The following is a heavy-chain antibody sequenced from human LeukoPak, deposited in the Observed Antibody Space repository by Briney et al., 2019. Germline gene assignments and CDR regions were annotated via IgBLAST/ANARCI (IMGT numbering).Heavy chain of an antibody. V-gene: IGHV3-23*01. CDR1: GFMFSSYV. J-gene: IGHJ6*02. CDR3: ARALWSGPVYYGMDV. Sequence: GSLRLSCAASGFMFSSYVMTWVRQAPGKGLEWVSLISGRGDTTYYADSVKGRFTISRDNAKNSLYLQMNSLRAEDTAVYYCARALWSGPVYYGMDVWGQGTTVTVSS. CDR2: ISGRGDTT. D-gene: IGHD3-10*01.